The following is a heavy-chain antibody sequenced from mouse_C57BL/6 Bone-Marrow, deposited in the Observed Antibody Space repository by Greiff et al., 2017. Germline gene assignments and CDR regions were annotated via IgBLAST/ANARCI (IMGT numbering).Heavy chain of an antibody. Sequence: EVQLVESGGGLVQPKGSLKLSCAASGFSFNTYAMNWVRQAPGKGLEWVARIRSKSNNYATYYADSVKDRFTISRDDSESMLYLQMNNLKTEDTAMYYCVRPFTTVVARYAMDYWGQGTSVTVSS. V-gene: IGHV10-1*01. CDR1: GFSFNTYA. J-gene: IGHJ4*01. D-gene: IGHD1-1*01. CDR3: VRPFTTVVARYAMDY. CDR2: IRSKSNNYAT.